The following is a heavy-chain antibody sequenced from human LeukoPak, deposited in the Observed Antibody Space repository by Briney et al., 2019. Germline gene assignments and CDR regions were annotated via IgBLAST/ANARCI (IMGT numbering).Heavy chain of an antibody. CDR2: INPTGGST. CDR1: GYTFTGYY. CDR3: ARSSGTSKGAFDI. D-gene: IGHD3-22*01. J-gene: IGHJ3*02. Sequence: GASVKVSCKASGYTFTGYYMHWVRQAPGQGLEWMGIINPTGGSTSYAQKFQGRLTMTRDTSTSTVYMELSSLRSEDTAVYYCARSSGTSKGAFDIWGQGTMVTVSS. V-gene: IGHV1-46*03.